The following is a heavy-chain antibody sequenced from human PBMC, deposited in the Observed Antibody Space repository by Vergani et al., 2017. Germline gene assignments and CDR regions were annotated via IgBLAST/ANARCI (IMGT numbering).Heavy chain of an antibody. Sequence: QVQLQQWGAGLLKPSETLSLTCAVYGGSFSGYYWSWIRQPPGKGLEWIGEINHSGSTNSNPSLKSRVTISVDTSKNQFSLRLSSVTAADTAVDYCARGTCGSSWYLQPGTCGGYNWFDPWGQGTLVTVSS. V-gene: IGHV4-34*01. D-gene: IGHD6-13*01. CDR2: INHSGST. J-gene: IGHJ5*02. CDR1: GGSFSGYY. CDR3: ARGTCGSSWYLQPGTCGGYNWFDP.